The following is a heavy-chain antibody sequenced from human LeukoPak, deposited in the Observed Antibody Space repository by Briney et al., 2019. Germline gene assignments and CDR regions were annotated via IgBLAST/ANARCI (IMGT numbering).Heavy chain of an antibody. D-gene: IGHD3-10*01. CDR3: ALYDGPRGY. J-gene: IGHJ4*02. Sequence: PGGSLRLSCAASGFTFSSYSMNWVRQAPGKGLEWVSSISSSSSYIYYADSVKGRFTISRDNAKNTLYLRLNSLRAEDTAVYYCALYDGPRGYWGQGTLVTVSS. CDR2: ISSSSSYI. V-gene: IGHV3-21*01. CDR1: GFTFSSYS.